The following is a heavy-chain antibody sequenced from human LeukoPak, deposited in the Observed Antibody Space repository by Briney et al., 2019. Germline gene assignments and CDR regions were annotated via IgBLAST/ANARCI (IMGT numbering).Heavy chain of an antibody. CDR3: ARVGVSYDILTGYFDY. V-gene: IGHV1-69*01. CDR2: IIPIFGTA. Sequence: AVNVSCTASRGTFSSYATSRVRQAPRQGLEWMGGIIPIFGTANYAQKFQGRVTITADESTSTAYMELSSLRSEDTAVYYCARVGVSYDILTGYFDYWGQGTLVTVSS. J-gene: IGHJ4*02. D-gene: IGHD3-9*01. CDR1: RGTFSSYA.